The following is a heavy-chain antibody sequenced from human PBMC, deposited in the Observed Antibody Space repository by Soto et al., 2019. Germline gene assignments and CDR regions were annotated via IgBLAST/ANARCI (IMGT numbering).Heavy chain of an antibody. V-gene: IGHV3-30-3*01. CDR3: AAAIPTDY. CDR1: GFTFSSYA. D-gene: IGHD2-2*02. CDR2: ISYDGSNK. J-gene: IGHJ4*02. Sequence: QVQLVESGGGVVQPGRSLRLSCAASGFTFSSYAMHWVRQAPGKGLEWVAVISYDGSNKYYADSVKGRFTISRDNAKNSLYLQMNSLRAEDTAVYYCAAAIPTDYWGQGTLVTVSS.